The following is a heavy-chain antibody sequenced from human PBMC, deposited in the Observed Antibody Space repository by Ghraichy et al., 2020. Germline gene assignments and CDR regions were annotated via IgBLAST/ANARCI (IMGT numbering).Heavy chain of an antibody. Sequence: SETLSLTCTVSGGSVSSGSYYWSWIRQPPGKGLEWIGYIYYSGSTNYNPSLKSRVTISVDTSKNQFSLKLSSVTAADTAVYYCARDYPHYDFWSRYPRGVYVIDGWGQGTTVTVSS. CDR1: GGSVSSGSYY. D-gene: IGHD3-3*01. CDR2: IYYSGST. CDR3: ARDYPHYDFWSRYPRGVYVIDG. J-gene: IGHJ6*02. V-gene: IGHV4-61*01.